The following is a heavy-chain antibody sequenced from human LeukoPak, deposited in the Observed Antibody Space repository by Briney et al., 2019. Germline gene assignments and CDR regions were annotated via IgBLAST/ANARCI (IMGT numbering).Heavy chain of an antibody. CDR1: GFTFSNYA. J-gene: IGHJ4*02. D-gene: IGHD3-22*01. Sequence: GGSLRLSCAASGFTFSNYAMNWVRQAPGKGLEWVSLISGSTGSTYYADSVKGRFSISRDNSKNSLYLQMNSLRDEDTAVYYCAREPYYYDSSGYYDYWGQGTLVTVSS. CDR3: AREPYYYDSSGYYDY. V-gene: IGHV3-23*01. CDR2: ISGSTGST.